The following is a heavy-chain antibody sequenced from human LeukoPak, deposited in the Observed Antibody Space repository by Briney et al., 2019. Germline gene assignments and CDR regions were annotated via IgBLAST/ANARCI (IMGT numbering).Heavy chain of an antibody. Sequence: GGSLRLSCAASGFTFSYYAMSWVRQAPGNGLEWVSTIPGSGGAWLSSITGASSSPFYADSVKGRFPISRDNSKNTLYLKLNSLGAEDTAVYYCTKVNYDDSSGFYFEAEIDYWGQGTLVTVSS. V-gene: IGHV3-23*01. CDR2: IPGSGGAWLSSITGASSSP. CDR3: TKVNYDDSSGFYFEAEIDY. D-gene: IGHD3-22*01. J-gene: IGHJ4*02. CDR1: GFTFSYYA.